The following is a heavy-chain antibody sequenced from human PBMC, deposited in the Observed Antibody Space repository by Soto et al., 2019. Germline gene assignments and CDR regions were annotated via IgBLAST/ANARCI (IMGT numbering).Heavy chain of an antibody. Sequence: GGTLRLSCAASGFTFSGYSMNWVRQAPGKGLEWVSSISSSSSYIYYADSVKGRFTISRDNAKNSLYLQMNSLRAEDTAVYYCARDEYASWFDPWGQGTLVTVSS. CDR2: ISSSSSYI. CDR3: ARDEYASWFDP. J-gene: IGHJ5*02. D-gene: IGHD2-8*01. V-gene: IGHV3-21*01. CDR1: GFTFSGYS.